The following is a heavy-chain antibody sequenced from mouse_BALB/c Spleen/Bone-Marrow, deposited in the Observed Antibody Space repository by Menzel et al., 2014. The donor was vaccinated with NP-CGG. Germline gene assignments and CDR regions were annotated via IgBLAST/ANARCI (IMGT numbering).Heavy chain of an antibody. V-gene: IGHV1-66*01. Sequence: VPLVMSVPELVMSGASAKISCKASGYRFISYSIHWLKLRPGQGLAWSGWIFPGRGNTKYNEKFKGKATLTAETSCSTAYMELCSLTSEDSAVYFCARALDCWGQGSPLT. CDR2: IFPGRGNT. CDR1: GYRFISYS. J-gene: IGHJ2*01. CDR3: ARALDC.